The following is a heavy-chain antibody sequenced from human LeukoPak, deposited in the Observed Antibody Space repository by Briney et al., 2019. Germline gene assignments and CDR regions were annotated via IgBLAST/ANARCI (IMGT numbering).Heavy chain of an antibody. Sequence: PGGSLRLSCAASGFTFSSYWMSWVRQAPGKGLEWVANIKQDGSEKYYVDSVKGRFTISRDNAKNSLYLQMNSLRAEDTAVYYCARGRQMITFGGVIVIPDYWGQGTLVTVSS. V-gene: IGHV3-7*04. J-gene: IGHJ4*02. CDR2: IKQDGSEK. CDR1: GFTFSSYW. D-gene: IGHD3-16*02. CDR3: ARGRQMITFGGVIVIPDY.